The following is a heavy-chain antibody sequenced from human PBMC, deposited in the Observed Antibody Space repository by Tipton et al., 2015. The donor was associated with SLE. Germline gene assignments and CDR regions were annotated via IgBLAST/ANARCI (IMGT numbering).Heavy chain of an antibody. CDR3: AREVYGRFPI. V-gene: IGHV4-61*09. CDR2: IYIDGST. J-gene: IGHJ4*02. D-gene: IGHD3-10*01. CDR1: GGSISSGSYY. Sequence: TLSLTCTVSGGSISSGSYYWSWIRQPAGKGLEWIGHIYIDGSTNYNPSLKSRVTKSVDTSKNQFSLKLSSVTAADTAVYYCAREVYGRFPIWGQGALVTVSS.